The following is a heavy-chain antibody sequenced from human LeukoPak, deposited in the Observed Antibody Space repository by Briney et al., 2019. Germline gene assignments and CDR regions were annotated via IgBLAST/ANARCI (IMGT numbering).Heavy chain of an antibody. CDR1: GFTFSSYS. J-gene: IGHJ3*02. CDR3: ARDMVRARRWAFDI. D-gene: IGHD3-10*01. V-gene: IGHV3-21*01. CDR2: ISSSSSYI. Sequence: PGGSLRLSCAASGFTFSSYSMNWVRQAPGKGLEWVSSISSSSSYIYYADSVKGRFTISRDNAKNSLYLQMDSLRAEDTAVYYCARDMVRARRWAFDIWGQGTMVTVSS.